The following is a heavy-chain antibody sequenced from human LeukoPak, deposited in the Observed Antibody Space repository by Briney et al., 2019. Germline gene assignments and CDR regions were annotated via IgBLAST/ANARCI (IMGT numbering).Heavy chain of an antibody. CDR1: GFTFTNYA. D-gene: IGHD3-3*01. J-gene: IGHJ3*02. Sequence: PGGSLRLSCAASGFTFTNYAMTWVRQAPGKGLEWVSSISASGLMTYYADSVKGRFTVSRDNSKNTLYLQMNNMRTEDTAVYYCAREALEWSPPDIWGQGTTVTVSS. CDR2: ISASGLMT. V-gene: IGHV3-23*01. CDR3: AREALEWSPPDI.